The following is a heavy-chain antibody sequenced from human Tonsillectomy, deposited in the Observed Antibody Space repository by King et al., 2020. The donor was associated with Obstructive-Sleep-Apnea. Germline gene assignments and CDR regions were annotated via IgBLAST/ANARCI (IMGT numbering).Heavy chain of an antibody. CDR1: GFTFSSYG. J-gene: IGHJ4*02. D-gene: IGHD2-21*02. CDR3: AKPVMSYCGGDCYSYFDY. Sequence: VQLVESGGGVVQPGTSLRLSCEASGFTFSSYGMHWVRQAPGKGLEWVAVISYDGNNNYYADSVKGRFTISRDNSKNTLYLQMNSLRVEDTAVYYCAKPVMSYCGGDCYSYFDYWGQGTLVTVSS. V-gene: IGHV3-30*18. CDR2: ISYDGNNN.